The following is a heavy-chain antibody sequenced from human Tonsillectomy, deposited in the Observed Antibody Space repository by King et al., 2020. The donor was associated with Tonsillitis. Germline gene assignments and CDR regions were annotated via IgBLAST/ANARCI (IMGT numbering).Heavy chain of an antibody. J-gene: IGHJ5*02. V-gene: IGHV4-39*01. D-gene: IGHD6-19*01. CDR2: IYYSGST. Sequence: LQLQESGPGLVKPSETLSLTCTVSGGSISSSSYYWGWLRQPPGKGLEWIGSIYYSGSTYYNPSLKSRVTISVDTSKNQFSLKLSSVTAADTAVYYCARPIAVAGNNWFDPWGQGTLVTVSS. CDR1: GGSISSSSYY. CDR3: ARPIAVAGNNWFDP.